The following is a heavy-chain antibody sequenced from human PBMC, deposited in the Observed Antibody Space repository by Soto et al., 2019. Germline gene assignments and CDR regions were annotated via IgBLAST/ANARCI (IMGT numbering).Heavy chain of an antibody. CDR2: MNPNSGNT. D-gene: IGHD3-3*01. Sequence: QVQLVQSGAEVKKPGASVKVSCKASGYTFTSYDINWVRQATGQGLEWMGWMNPNSGNTGYAQKFQGRVTMTRNTSISTAYMELSSLRSEDTAVYYCARVGTYYDFWSGYYPHNNWFDPWGQGTLVTVSS. CDR3: ARVGTYYDFWSGYYPHNNWFDP. V-gene: IGHV1-8*01. J-gene: IGHJ5*02. CDR1: GYTFTSYD.